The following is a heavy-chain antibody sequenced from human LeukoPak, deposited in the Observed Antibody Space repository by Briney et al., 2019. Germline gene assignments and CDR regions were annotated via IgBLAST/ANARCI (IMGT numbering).Heavy chain of an antibody. CDR3: ARGGGVTMIVANMDV. D-gene: IGHD3-22*01. V-gene: IGHV3-7*01. J-gene: IGHJ6*03. CDR2: IKQDGSEK. CDR1: GFTFSSYW. Sequence: GGSLRLSCAAPGFTFSSYWMSWVRQAPGKGLEWVANIKQDGSEKYYVDSVKGRFTISRDNTKNSLYLQMNSPRAEDTAVYYCARGGGVTMIVANMDVWGKGTTVTVSS.